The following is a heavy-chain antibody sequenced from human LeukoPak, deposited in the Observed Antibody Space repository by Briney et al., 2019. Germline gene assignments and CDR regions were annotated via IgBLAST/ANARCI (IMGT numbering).Heavy chain of an antibody. CDR2: IYHSGST. J-gene: IGHJ4*02. CDR1: GNSFGNYY. CDR3: AREANYYGSGSYFEGTFDY. V-gene: IGHV4-59*01. D-gene: IGHD3-10*01. Sequence: SETLSLTCTVSGNSFGNYYWSWIRQPAGKGLEWIGYIYHSGSTNYNPSLKSRVTISVDTSKNEFSLKLTSVTAADTAVYYCAREANYYGSGSYFEGTFDYWGQGSLVTVSS.